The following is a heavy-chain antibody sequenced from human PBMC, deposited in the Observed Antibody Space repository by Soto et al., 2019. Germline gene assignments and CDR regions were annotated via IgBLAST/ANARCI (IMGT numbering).Heavy chain of an antibody. Sequence: QVLLVQSGAEVKKPGASVNVSCKASGYSFNNYGLAWVRQAPGQGLEWLGLISPNSLYANSAQRFQGRVTMATDTTPGTAYVELRNLSSDDTAVYFCARDIYLRPEGAGIRLWFDPWGQGTLVTVSS. CDR2: ISPNSLYA. V-gene: IGHV1-18*01. D-gene: IGHD6-13*01. J-gene: IGHJ5*02. CDR3: ARDIYLRPEGAGIRLWFDP. CDR1: GYSFNNYG.